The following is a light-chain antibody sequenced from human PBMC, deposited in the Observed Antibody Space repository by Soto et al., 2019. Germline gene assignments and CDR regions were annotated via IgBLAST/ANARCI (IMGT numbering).Light chain of an antibody. V-gene: IGKV3-15*01. Sequence: EIVMTQSPATLSVSPGERATLSCRASQSVSSNLAWYQQKPGQAPRLLIYGASTRATGIPARFSGSGSGTEFTLTISSLQSEDFALYYCPQYTNWPSFGPGTKVDIK. CDR2: GAS. CDR1: QSVSSN. CDR3: PQYTNWPS. J-gene: IGKJ3*01.